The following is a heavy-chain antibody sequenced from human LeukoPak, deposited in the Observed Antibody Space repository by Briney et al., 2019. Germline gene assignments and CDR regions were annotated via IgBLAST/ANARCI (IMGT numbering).Heavy chain of an antibody. CDR2: ISWNSGSI. CDR1: GFRFDDYA. CDR3: VGGDY. J-gene: IGHJ4*02. V-gene: IGHV3-9*01. Sequence: PGGSLRLSCAASGFRFDDYAMHWVRQAPGKGLEWVSGISWNSGSIGYADSVEGRFTISRDNTKNSLYLQMNSLRAEDTAVYYCVGGDYWGQGTLVTVSS.